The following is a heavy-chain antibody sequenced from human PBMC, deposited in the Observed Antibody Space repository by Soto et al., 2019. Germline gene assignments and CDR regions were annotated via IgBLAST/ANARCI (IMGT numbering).Heavy chain of an antibody. D-gene: IGHD4-4*01. CDR1: GFTFRNYA. V-gene: IGHV3-23*01. J-gene: IGHJ4*02. CDR3: ATGRHDSSNSYRGY. CDR2: ISANGGST. Sequence: PGGSLRLSCAASGFTFRNYAMTWVRQAPGKGLEWVSSISANGGSTYYADSVKGRFTISRDNSKNTLYLQMNNLRAEDTAVYYCATGRHDSSNSYRGYWGQGTPVTVSS.